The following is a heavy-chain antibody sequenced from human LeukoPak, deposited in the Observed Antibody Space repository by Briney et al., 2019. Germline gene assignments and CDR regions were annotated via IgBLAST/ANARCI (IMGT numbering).Heavy chain of an antibody. CDR2: IYHSGST. J-gene: IGHJ5*02. D-gene: IGHD3-10*01. CDR1: GGSISSSSYY. Sequence: PSETLSLTCTVSGGSISSSSYYWGWIRQPPGKGPEWLGYIYHSGSTYYNPSLKSRVTISIDTSENEVSLKLSSVTAADTAVYYCARVQDSGTYYRLWFDPWGQGILVTVSS. CDR3: ARVQDSGTYYRLWFDP. V-gene: IGHV4-30-4*08.